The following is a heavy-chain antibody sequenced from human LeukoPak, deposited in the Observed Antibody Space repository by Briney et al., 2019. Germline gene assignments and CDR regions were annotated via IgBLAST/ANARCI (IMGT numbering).Heavy chain of an antibody. CDR2: ISGTGSST. J-gene: IGHJ3*02. CDR3: AKIVRFGELLPDAFDI. D-gene: IGHD3-10*01. Sequence: GGSLRLSCAASGLTFSSYGMSWVRQAPGKGLEWVSAISGTGSSTYYADSVKGRFTISRDNSKNTLYLQMNSLRAEDTAVYYCAKIVRFGELLPDAFDIWGQGTMVTVSS. CDR1: GLTFSSYG. V-gene: IGHV3-23*01.